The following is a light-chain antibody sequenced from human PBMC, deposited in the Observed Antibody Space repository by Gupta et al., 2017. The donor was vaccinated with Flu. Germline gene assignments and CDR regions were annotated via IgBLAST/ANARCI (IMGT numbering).Light chain of an antibody. V-gene: IGKV1-33*01. CDR2: AAS. Sequence: DIQMTQSPYSLSASVGDRVTITCQASQEISRLLTWYQQKPGKVPKLLIYAASTLETGVPSRFRGSGSGTDFTFTISNLQPEDIATYYCQQYDNFPLTFGGGTKVEI. CDR3: QQYDNFPLT. J-gene: IGKJ4*01. CDR1: QEISRL.